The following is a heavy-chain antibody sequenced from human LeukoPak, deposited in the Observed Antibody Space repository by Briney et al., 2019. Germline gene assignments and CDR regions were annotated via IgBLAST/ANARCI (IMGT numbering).Heavy chain of an antibody. CDR1: GGCVSSVSYY. CDR2: IYYSGRS. D-gene: IGHD4-11*01. J-gene: IGHJ6*03. CDR3: ATLVDATTPLSYYFIGV. V-gene: IGHV4-61*01. Sequence: PSETLSLTCTVSGGCVSSVSYYWSWIRQPPGKGLEWVGYIYYSGRSHYSPSLKSRVTISVDTSKNQFSLKLSSVTAADTAVYYCATLVDATTPLSYYFIGVWGKGTTVTVSS.